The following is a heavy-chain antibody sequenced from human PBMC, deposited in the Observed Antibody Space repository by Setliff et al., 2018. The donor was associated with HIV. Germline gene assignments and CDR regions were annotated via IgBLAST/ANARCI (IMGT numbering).Heavy chain of an antibody. D-gene: IGHD3-22*01. V-gene: IGHV4-61*09. J-gene: IGHJ5*02. CDR3: ARRGGSGFYYWFDP. Sequence: KTSETLSLTCTVSGGSISSDSHYWNWIRQPAGEGLEWIGHISASGRTNYNPSLKSRVTISVDTSKDQFSLRLSSVTAADTAIYYCARRGGSGFYYWFDPWGQGTLVTVSS. CDR1: GGSISSDSHY. CDR2: ISASGRT.